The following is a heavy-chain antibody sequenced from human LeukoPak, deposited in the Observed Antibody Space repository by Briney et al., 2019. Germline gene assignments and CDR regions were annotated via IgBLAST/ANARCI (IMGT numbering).Heavy chain of an antibody. CDR1: GFTFSSYA. Sequence: GGSLRLSCAASGFTFSSYAMSWVRQAPGKGLEWVSAIGGSGGSTYYADSVKGRFTISRDNSKNTLYLQMNSLRAEDTAVYYCAKGIYSSGWSYFDYWGHGTLVTVSS. CDR2: IGGSGGST. D-gene: IGHD6-19*01. V-gene: IGHV3-23*01. J-gene: IGHJ4*01. CDR3: AKGIYSSGWSYFDY.